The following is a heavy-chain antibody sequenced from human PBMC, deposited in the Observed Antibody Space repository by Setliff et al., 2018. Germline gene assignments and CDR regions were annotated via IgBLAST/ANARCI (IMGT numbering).Heavy chain of an antibody. CDR1: GFSFTSFG. CDR3: ARDIGSSWYYFDY. Sequence: ASVKVSCKTSGFSFTSFGFSWVRQAPGQGLEWMGSISGYTGNPSYAQGFTGRFVFSLDTSVSTAYLQISSLKAEDTAVYYCARDIGSSWYYFDYWGQGTLVTVSS. D-gene: IGHD6-13*01. CDR2: ISGYTGNP. V-gene: IGHV7-4-1*02. J-gene: IGHJ4*02.